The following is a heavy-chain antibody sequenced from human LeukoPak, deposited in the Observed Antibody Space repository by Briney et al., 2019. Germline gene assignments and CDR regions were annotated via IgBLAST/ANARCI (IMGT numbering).Heavy chain of an antibody. J-gene: IGHJ4*02. CDR3: TRDMGLLTYYYGSGSYY. Sequence: GGSMRLSCTASGFTFGDYAMSWVRQAPGKGLEWVGFIGSKAYGGTTEYAASVKGRFTISRDDSKSIAYLQMNSLKTEDTAVYYCTRDMGLLTYYYGSGSYYWGQGTLVTVSS. V-gene: IGHV3-49*04. CDR1: GFTFGDYA. CDR2: IGSKAYGGTT. D-gene: IGHD3-10*01.